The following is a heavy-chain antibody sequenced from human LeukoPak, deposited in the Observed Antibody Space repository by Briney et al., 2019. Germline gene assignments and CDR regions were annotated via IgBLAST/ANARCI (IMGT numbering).Heavy chain of an antibody. CDR2: IYSGGST. J-gene: IGHJ6*03. CDR3: ASGSGSYRTPYYYMDV. Sequence: GGSLRLSCAASGFTVSSNYMSWVRQAPGKGLEGVSVIYSGGSTYYADSVQGRFTISRDNSKNTLYLQMNSLRAEDTAVYYCASGSGSYRTPYYYMDVWGTGTTVTVSS. V-gene: IGHV3-53*01. CDR1: GFTVSSNY. D-gene: IGHD3-10*01.